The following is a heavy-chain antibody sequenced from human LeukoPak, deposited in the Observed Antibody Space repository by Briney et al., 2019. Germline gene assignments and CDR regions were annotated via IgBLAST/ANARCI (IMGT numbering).Heavy chain of an antibody. D-gene: IGHD3-22*01. Sequence: GGSLRLSCAASGFTFSSYWMHWVRQAPGKGLVWVSRINSDGSSTSYADFVKGRFTISRDNAKNTLCLQMNSLRAEDTAVYYCARDMGAYYYDSSGYYQLDYWGQGTLVTVSS. CDR1: GFTFSSYW. CDR2: INSDGSST. J-gene: IGHJ4*02. CDR3: ARDMGAYYYDSSGYYQLDY. V-gene: IGHV3-74*01.